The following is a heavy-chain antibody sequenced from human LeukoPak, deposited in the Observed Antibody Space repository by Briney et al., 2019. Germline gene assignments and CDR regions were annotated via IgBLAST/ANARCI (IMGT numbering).Heavy chain of an antibody. J-gene: IGHJ4*02. CDR3: ARDSYNWNYVDY. Sequence: PGGSLRLSCAASGFTFSSYSMNWVRQAPGKGLEWVSSISSSSSYIYYADSVKGRFTISRGNAKNSLYLQMNSLRAEDTALYYCARDSYNWNYVDYWGQGTLVTVSS. CDR1: GFTFSSYS. D-gene: IGHD1-20*01. V-gene: IGHV3-21*04. CDR2: ISSSSSYI.